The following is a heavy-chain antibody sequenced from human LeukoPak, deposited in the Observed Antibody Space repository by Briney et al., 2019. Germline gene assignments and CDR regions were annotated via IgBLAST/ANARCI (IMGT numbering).Heavy chain of an antibody. CDR1: GGSISSGDYY. Sequence: SKTLSLTCTVSGGSISSGDYYWSWIRQPPGKGLEWIGYIYYSGSTYYNPSLKSRVTISVDTSKNQFSLKLSSVTAADTAVYYCARDRGTYYYDSSGGIFDYWGQGTLVTVSS. CDR2: IYYSGST. J-gene: IGHJ4*02. V-gene: IGHV4-30-4*08. D-gene: IGHD3-22*01. CDR3: ARDRGTYYYDSSGGIFDY.